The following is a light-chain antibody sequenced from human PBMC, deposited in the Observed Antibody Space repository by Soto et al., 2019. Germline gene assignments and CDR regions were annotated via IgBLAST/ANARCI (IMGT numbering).Light chain of an antibody. V-gene: IGLV2-23*02. Sequence: QSALTQPASVSGSPGQSITISCTGTSSDVGSYNLVSWLRQYPGKAPKLMIYEVSKWPSGVSNRFSGSKSGNTASLTISGLQAEDEADYYCSSYSGSSTFVIFGGGTKLTVL. CDR2: EVS. CDR1: SSDVGSYNL. J-gene: IGLJ2*01. CDR3: SSYSGSSTFVI.